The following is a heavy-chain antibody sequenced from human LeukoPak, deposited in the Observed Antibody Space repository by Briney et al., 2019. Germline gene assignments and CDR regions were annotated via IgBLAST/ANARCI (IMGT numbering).Heavy chain of an antibody. D-gene: IGHD3-9*01. V-gene: IGHV4-59*11. Sequence: PSETLSLTCTVSGGSISSHFWNWIRQSPGKGLEWIGYIYYSGSTNYNPSLKSRVTISVDTSKNQFSLKLGSVTAADTAVYYCARHGMANFDWLPLYYFDYWGQGTLVTVSS. CDR2: IYYSGST. CDR1: GGSISSHF. CDR3: ARHGMANFDWLPLYYFDY. J-gene: IGHJ4*02.